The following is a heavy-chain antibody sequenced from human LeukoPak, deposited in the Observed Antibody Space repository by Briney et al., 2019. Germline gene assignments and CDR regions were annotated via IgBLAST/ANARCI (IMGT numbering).Heavy chain of an antibody. Sequence: NPGRSLRPSCAASGFTFTGYSMNWVRQAPGKGLEWVSSISSGSSSIYYADSVKGRFTISRDNAKNSVYLQMSSLRAEDTAVYHCARFTHGGDFDYWGQGTLVTVSS. CDR3: ARFTHGGDFDY. CDR2: ISSGSSSI. D-gene: IGHD2-21*01. V-gene: IGHV3-21*01. CDR1: GFTFTGYS. J-gene: IGHJ4*02.